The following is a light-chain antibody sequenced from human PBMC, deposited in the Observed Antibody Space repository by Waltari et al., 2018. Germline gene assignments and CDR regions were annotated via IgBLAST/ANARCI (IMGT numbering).Light chain of an antibody. Sequence: VMLTQSPATLSLSPGERATISCRASQSIDTDLAWYQQKPGQAPRLLIYGSSSRATGIPDRFSGSGSGTEFTLTINSLEPEDFAVYFCQRFGNSPMYVFGQGTKVEMK. CDR2: GSS. J-gene: IGKJ2*01. CDR3: QRFGNSPMYV. V-gene: IGKV3-20*01. CDR1: QSIDTD.